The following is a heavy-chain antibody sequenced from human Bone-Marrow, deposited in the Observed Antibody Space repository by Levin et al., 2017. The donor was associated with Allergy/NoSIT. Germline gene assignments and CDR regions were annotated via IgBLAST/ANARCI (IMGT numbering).Heavy chain of an antibody. D-gene: IGHD1-26*01. CDR3: ARVGATSFDY. V-gene: IGHV3-30*04. J-gene: IGHJ4*02. Sequence: LSLTCAASGFTFSSYAMHWVRQAPGKGLEWVAVISYDGSNKYYADSVKGRFTISRDNSKNTLYLQMNSLRAEDTAVYYCARVGATSFDYWGQGTLVTVSS. CDR1: GFTFSSYA. CDR2: ISYDGSNK.